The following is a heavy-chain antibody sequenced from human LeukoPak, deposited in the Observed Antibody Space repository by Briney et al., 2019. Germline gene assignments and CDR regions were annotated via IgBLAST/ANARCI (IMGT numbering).Heavy chain of an antibody. V-gene: IGHV4-34*01. D-gene: IGHD1-26*01. CDR2: INHSGST. CDR3: ARDPGRYSGSYFDY. Sequence: SETLSLTCAVYGGSFSGYYWSWICQPPGKGLEWIGEINHSGSTNYNPSLKSRVTISVDTSKNQFSLKLSSVTAADTAVYYCARDPGRYSGSYFDYWGQGTLVTVSS. CDR1: GGSFSGYY. J-gene: IGHJ4*02.